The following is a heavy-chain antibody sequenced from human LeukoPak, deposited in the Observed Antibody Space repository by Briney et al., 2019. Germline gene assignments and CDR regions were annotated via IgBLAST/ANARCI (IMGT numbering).Heavy chain of an antibody. CDR3: AKDGSYHGSFGGHYYFDF. D-gene: IGHD3-16*01. J-gene: IGHJ4*02. Sequence: QTGGSLRLSCAASGFTFRSYAMTWVRQAPGKGLEWVSLIRGSGTTYYSESVKGRFTISRDNSKNTVYLEMNILRGEDTAVYYCAKDGSYHGSFGGHYYFDFWGQGTRVTVSS. CDR2: IRGSGTT. V-gene: IGHV3-23*01. CDR1: GFTFRSYA.